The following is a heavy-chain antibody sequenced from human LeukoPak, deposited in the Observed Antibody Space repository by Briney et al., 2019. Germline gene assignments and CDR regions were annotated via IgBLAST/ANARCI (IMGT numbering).Heavy chain of an antibody. V-gene: IGHV3-23*01. CDR3: AKDMGYCTNGVCYPYDY. D-gene: IGHD2-8*01. CDR1: GFTFSSYG. CDR2: ISGSGGST. J-gene: IGHJ4*02. Sequence: PGGSLRLSCAASGFTFSSYGMSWVRQAPGKGLEWVSAISGSGGSTYYADSVKGRFTISRDNSKNTLYLQMNSLRAEDTAVYYCAKDMGYCTNGVCYPYDYWGQGTLVTVSS.